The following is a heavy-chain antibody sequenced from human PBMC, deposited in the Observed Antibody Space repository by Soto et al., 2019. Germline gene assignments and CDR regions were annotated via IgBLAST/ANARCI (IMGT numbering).Heavy chain of an antibody. CDR1: GYSVSSGYY. CDR2: IHQSGNT. CDR3: ARDVHSYDIRGFHWEAPFDF. D-gene: IGHD3-22*01. J-gene: IGHJ4*02. V-gene: IGHV4-38-2*02. Sequence: SSETLSLTCAVSGYSVSSGYYWGWIRQTPGRGLEWIGRIHQSGNTYYNPSLQSRGTISVDTSNNQFSLKLLSLTAADTAVDFFARDVHSYDIRGFHWEAPFDFWGQGTQVTVSS.